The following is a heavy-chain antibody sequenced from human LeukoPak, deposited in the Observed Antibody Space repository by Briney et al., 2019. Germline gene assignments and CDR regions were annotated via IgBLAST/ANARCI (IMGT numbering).Heavy chain of an antibody. CDR2: IYHSGST. Sequence: SETLSLTCTVSGGSISTYYWSWIRQPPGKGLEWIGSIYHSGSTYYNPSLKSRVTISVDTSKNQFSLKLSSVTAADTAVYYCAGYCSSTSCYRGEDYWGQGTLVTVSS. CDR3: AGYCSSTSCYRGEDY. J-gene: IGHJ4*02. D-gene: IGHD2-2*01. CDR1: GGSISTYY. V-gene: IGHV4-59*04.